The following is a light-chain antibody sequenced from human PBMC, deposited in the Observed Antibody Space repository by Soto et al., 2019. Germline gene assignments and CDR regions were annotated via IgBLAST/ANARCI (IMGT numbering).Light chain of an antibody. Sequence: DIQMTQSPSTLSASVGDRVTITCRASQMIYTWLAWYQQKPGKAPKLLIYEASSLDVGVPSRFSGSGSGTEFTLTISSLQLEDFATYYCQQYSTFWTFGQGTKV. CDR1: QMIYTW. CDR3: QQYSTFWT. CDR2: EAS. J-gene: IGKJ1*01. V-gene: IGKV1-5*03.